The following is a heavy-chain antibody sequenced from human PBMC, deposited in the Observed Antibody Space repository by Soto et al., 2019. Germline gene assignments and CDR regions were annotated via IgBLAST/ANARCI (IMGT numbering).Heavy chain of an antibody. CDR3: ARDVSGYRYGSYYYGMDV. Sequence: QVQLVESGGGVVQPGRSLRLYYAASGFTFSSYGMHWVRQAPGKGLEWVAVIWYDGSNKYYADSVKGRFTISRDNSKNTLYLQMNSLRAEDTAVYYCARDVSGYRYGSYYYGMDVWGQGTTVTVSS. CDR2: IWYDGSNK. D-gene: IGHD5-18*01. CDR1: GFTFSSYG. V-gene: IGHV3-33*01. J-gene: IGHJ6*02.